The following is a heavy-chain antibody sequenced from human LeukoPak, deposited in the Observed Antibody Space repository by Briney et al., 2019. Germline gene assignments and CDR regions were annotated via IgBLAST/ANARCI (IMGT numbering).Heavy chain of an antibody. CDR2: IYHSGST. CDR1: GYSISSGYY. J-gene: IGHJ4*02. D-gene: IGHD1-26*01. V-gene: IGHV4-38-2*02. Sequence: SETLSLTCTVSGYSISSGYYWGWIRQPPGKGLEWIGSIYHSGSTYYNPSLKSRVTISVDTSKNQFSLKLSSVTAADTAVYYCARVVSGSPDYWGQGTLVTVSS. CDR3: ARVVSGSPDY.